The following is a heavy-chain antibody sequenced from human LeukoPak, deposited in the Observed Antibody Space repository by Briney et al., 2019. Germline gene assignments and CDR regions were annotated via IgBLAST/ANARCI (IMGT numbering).Heavy chain of an antibody. CDR3: ARDLPGATAGSMDV. CDR2: INPNSGGT. CDR1: GYTFTGYY. Sequence: ASVRVSCKASGYTFTGYYMHWVRQAPGQGLEWMGWINPNSGGTNYAQKFQGRVTMTRDTSISTAYMELSRQRSDDTAVYYCARDLPGATAGSMDVWGKGTTVTVSS. D-gene: IGHD6-13*01. V-gene: IGHV1-2*02. J-gene: IGHJ6*03.